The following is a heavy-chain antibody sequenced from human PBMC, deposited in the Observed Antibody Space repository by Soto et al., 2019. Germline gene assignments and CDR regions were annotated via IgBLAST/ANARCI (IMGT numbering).Heavy chain of an antibody. CDR3: AKDRIAARGFAFDY. D-gene: IGHD6-25*01. J-gene: IGHJ4*02. CDR1: GFNFDDYA. Sequence: PGGSLRLSCAASGFNFDDYAMHWVRQAPGKGLEWVSGISWNSGDTDYVDSVKGRFTISRDNAKNPLYLQMNSLRPEDTAFYYCAKDRIAARGFAFDYWGQGTLVTVSS. CDR2: ISWNSGDT. V-gene: IGHV3-9*01.